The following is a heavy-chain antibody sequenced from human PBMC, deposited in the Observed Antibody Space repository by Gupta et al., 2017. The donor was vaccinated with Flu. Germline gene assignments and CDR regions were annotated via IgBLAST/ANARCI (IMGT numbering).Heavy chain of an antibody. Sequence: EVQLLESGGGLVQPGGSLRLSCAASGFTFSSYAMSWVRQAPGKGLEWVSAISGSGGSTYYADSVKGRFTISRDNSKNTLYLQMNSLRAEDTAVYYCAKDPRTYYYGSGSYYFDYWGQGTLVTVSS. CDR3: AKDPRTYYYGSGSYYFDY. J-gene: IGHJ4*02. D-gene: IGHD3-10*01. CDR2: ISGSGGST. CDR1: GFTFSSYA. V-gene: IGHV3-23*01.